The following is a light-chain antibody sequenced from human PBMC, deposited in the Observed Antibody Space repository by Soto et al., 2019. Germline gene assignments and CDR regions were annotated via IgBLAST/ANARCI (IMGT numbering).Light chain of an antibody. J-gene: IGKJ4*01. CDR2: GAS. CDR3: QQYDNWPPRLT. Sequence: EIVLTQFPATLSVSPGETVTLSCRASQSVSSYLAWYQQKPGQAPRLLIYGASKKAGGVRDRFGGSGSGTEFTLTISSLQSEDSAVYYCQQYDNWPPRLTFGGGTKVEIK. V-gene: IGKV3D-15*01. CDR1: QSVSSY.